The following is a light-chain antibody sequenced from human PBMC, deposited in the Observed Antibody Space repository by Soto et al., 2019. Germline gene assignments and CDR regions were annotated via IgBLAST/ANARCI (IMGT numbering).Light chain of an antibody. CDR1: QSVSSSY. J-gene: IGKJ2*01. CDR2: GAL. V-gene: IGKV3-20*01. CDR3: QQYGSSPPYT. Sequence: EIVLTQSPGTLSLSPGETAPLSCRASQSVSSSYLAWYQQKPGQAPRLLIYGALNRATGIPDRFSASGSETDFTLTISRLEPEDFAMYYCQQYGSSPPYTFGQGTKLEIK.